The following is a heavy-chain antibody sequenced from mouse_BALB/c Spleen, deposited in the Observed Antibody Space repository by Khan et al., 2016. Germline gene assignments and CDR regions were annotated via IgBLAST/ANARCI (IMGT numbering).Heavy chain of an antibody. J-gene: IGHJ1*01. Sequence: QLQESGPGLVKPSQSLSLTCTVTGYSITSDYAWNWIRQFPGNKLEWMGYISYSGSTSYNPSLKSRISITRDPSKNQFFLQLNSVTTEDTATXYGARSNYGQDVWGAGTTVTVSS. D-gene: IGHD1-2*01. CDR1: GYSITSDYA. CDR3: ARSNYGQDV. V-gene: IGHV3-2*02. CDR2: ISYSGST.